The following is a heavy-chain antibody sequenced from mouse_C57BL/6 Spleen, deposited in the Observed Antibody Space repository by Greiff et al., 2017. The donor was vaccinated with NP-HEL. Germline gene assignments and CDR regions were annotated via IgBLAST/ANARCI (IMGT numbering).Heavy chain of an antibody. D-gene: IGHD4-1*02. CDR2: ISSGSSTI. CDR3: ANPNWDRAY. CDR1: GFTFSDYG. V-gene: IGHV5-17*01. J-gene: IGHJ3*01. Sequence: EVKLMESGGGLVKPGGSLKLSCAASGFTFSDYGMHWVRQAPEKGLEWVAYISSGSSTIYYADTVKGRFTISRDNAKNTLFLQMTSLRSEDTAMYYCANPNWDRAYWGQGTLVTVSA.